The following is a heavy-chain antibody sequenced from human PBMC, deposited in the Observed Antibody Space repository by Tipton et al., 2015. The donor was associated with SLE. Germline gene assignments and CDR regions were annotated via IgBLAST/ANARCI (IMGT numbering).Heavy chain of an antibody. D-gene: IGHD3-22*01. V-gene: IGHV1-18*01. Sequence: QLVQSGAEVKKPGASVKVSCKASGYTFTSYGISWARQAPGQGLEWMGWISTYNANTNYVQKLQGRVTMTTDTSTSTAYMELRSLRPDDTAIYYCARHHSDSSGTTFDYWGQGTLVTVSS. CDR1: GYTFTSYG. J-gene: IGHJ4*02. CDR2: ISTYNANT. CDR3: ARHHSDSSGTTFDY.